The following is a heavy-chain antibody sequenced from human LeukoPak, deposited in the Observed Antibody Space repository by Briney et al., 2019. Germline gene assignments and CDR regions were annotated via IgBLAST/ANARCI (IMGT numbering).Heavy chain of an antibody. CDR3: ARSPTGYYYYMDV. CDR1: GYTFTGYY. V-gene: IGHV1-18*04. J-gene: IGHJ6*03. Sequence: ASVKVSCKASGYTFTGYYMHWVRQAPGQGLEWMGWISAYNGNTNYAQKLQGRVTMTTDTSTSTAYMELRSLRSDDTAVYYCARSPTGYYYYMDVWGKGTTVTVSS. CDR2: ISAYNGNT. D-gene: IGHD4-17*01.